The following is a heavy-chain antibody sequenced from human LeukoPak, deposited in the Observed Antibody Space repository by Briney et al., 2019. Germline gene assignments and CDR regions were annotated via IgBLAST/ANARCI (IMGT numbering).Heavy chain of an antibody. J-gene: IGHJ3*02. CDR2: IYNDGST. V-gene: IGHV3-53*01. CDR1: GLTVSSSY. Sequence: GGSLRLSCAASGLTVSSSYMSWVRQAPGKGLEWVSIIYNDGSTYYADSMKARFTISRHNSKNTLYLQVNSLRAEDTAMYYCATNILFAFDIWGQGTMVTVYS. CDR3: ATNILFAFDI.